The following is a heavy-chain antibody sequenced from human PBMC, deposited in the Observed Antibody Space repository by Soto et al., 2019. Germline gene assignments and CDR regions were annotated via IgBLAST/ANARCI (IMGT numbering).Heavy chain of an antibody. D-gene: IGHD6-19*01. J-gene: IGHJ4*02. CDR2: IHNSGSS. CDR1: GGSISIGDYY. V-gene: IGHV4-31*03. Sequence: PSETLSLTCTVSGGSISIGDYYWSWIRQHPGKGLEWIGYIHNSGSSYYNPSLKSRVTISVDTSKNRFSLDLRSVTAADTAVYYCARMYYGGWSIDYWGQGTLVTVSS. CDR3: ARMYYGGWSIDY.